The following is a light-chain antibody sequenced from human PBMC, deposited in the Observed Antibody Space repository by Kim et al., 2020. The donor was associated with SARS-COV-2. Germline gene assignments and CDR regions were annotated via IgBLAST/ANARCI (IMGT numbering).Light chain of an antibody. CDR2: GAS. J-gene: IGKJ4*01. Sequence: PRERADPHWRARQRVSISYSAWYQQKPGAAPPGHPYGASRRATEIPDRFSGSESGTDFTLTIRRLEPEDFALYYCQQYDMSPLTFGGGTKVDSK. CDR3: QQYDMSPLT. V-gene: IGKV3-20*01. CDR1: QRVSISY.